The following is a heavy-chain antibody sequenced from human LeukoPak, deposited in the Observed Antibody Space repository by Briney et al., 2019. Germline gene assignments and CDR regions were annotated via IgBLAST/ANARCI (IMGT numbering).Heavy chain of an antibody. CDR2: IRSKAYGGTT. CDR3: TGVDNSGSYYVTPLFDY. Sequence: RPGRSLRLSCTASGFTFGDYAMSWFRQAPGKGLEWVGFIRSKAYGGTTEYAASVKGRFTISRDDSKSIAYLQMNSLKTEDTAVYYCTGVDNSGSYYVTPLFDYWGQGTLVTVSS. V-gene: IGHV3-49*03. D-gene: IGHD1-26*01. J-gene: IGHJ4*02. CDR1: GFTFGDYA.